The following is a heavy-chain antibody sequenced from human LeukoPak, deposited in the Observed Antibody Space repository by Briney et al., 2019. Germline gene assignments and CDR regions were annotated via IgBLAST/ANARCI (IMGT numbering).Heavy chain of an antibody. V-gene: IGHV3-30*04. D-gene: IGHD6-13*01. Sequence: GGSLRLSCAASGFTFSSYAMHGVRQAPGKGLEWVAVISYDGSNKYYADSVKGRFTISRDNSKNTLYLQMNSLRAEDTAVYYCARGWYSKFDYWGQGTLVTVSS. J-gene: IGHJ4*02. CDR3: ARGWYSKFDY. CDR2: ISYDGSNK. CDR1: GFTFSSYA.